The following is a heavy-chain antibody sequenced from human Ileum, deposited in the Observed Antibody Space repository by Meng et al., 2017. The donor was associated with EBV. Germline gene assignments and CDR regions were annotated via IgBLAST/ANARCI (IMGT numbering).Heavy chain of an antibody. CDR2: IYTGGST. V-gene: IGHV3-53*01. CDR3: ASKAEGYDH. CDR1: GFTVSSNY. D-gene: IGHD5-12*01. Sequence: VPAVGSGGGLIPPGGSLSLSCSASGFTVSSNYMSWVRQAPGKGLEWVSVIYTGGSTYYADFVKGRFTISRDNSKNTLYLQMNSLRGEDTAVYYCASKAEGYDHWGQGTLVTVSS. J-gene: IGHJ4*02.